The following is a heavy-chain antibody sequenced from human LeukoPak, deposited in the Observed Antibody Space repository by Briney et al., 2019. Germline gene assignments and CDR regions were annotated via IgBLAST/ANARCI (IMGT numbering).Heavy chain of an antibody. V-gene: IGHV1-69*06. J-gene: IGHJ4*02. D-gene: IGHD4-17*01. Sequence: SVKVSCKASGGTFSSYAISWVRQAPGQGLEWMGGIIPIFGTANYAQKFQGRVTITADKSTSTAYMELSSLRSEDTAVYYCARIVSAAKQYGDYVGLDYWGQGTLVTVSS. CDR1: GGTFSSYA. CDR2: IIPIFGTA. CDR3: ARIVSAAKQYGDYVGLDY.